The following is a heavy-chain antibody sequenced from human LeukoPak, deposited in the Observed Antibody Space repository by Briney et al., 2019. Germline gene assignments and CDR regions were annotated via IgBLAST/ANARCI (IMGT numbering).Heavy chain of an antibody. CDR2: IIPIFGTA. CDR3: ARISSYDSSAYPPGN. D-gene: IGHD3-22*01. Sequence: ASVKVSCKASGGTFSNYAISWVRQAPGQGLEWMGGIIPIFGTADYPQKFQGRVTITSDEFTSTTYMELSSLRSEDAAVYYCARISSYDSSAYPPGNWGQGTLVTVSS. J-gene: IGHJ4*02. V-gene: IGHV1-69*01. CDR1: GGTFSNYA.